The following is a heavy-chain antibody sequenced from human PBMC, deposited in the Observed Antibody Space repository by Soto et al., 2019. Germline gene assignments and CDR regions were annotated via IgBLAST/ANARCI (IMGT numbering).Heavy chain of an antibody. CDR2: ISAYNGNT. V-gene: IGHV1-18*01. J-gene: IGHJ4*02. CDR3: ARDGLDCSSTSCYSGFSDY. D-gene: IGHD2-2*01. Sequence: QVQLVQSGAEVKKPGASVKVSCKASGYTFTSYGISWVRQAPGQGLEWMGWISAYNGNTNYAQKLQGRVTMTTDTSTSTAYMERRSLRSDDSAVYYCARDGLDCSSTSCYSGFSDYWGQGTLVTVSS. CDR1: GYTFTSYG.